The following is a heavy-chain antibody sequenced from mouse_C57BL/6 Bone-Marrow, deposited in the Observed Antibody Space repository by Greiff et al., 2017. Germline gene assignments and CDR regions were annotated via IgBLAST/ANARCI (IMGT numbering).Heavy chain of an antibody. CDR2: IYPRDGST. CDR3: ARRDYYGSREYFDY. D-gene: IGHD1-1*01. CDR1: GYTFTSYD. V-gene: IGHV1-85*01. J-gene: IGHJ2*01. Sequence: QVQLQQSGPELVKPGASVKLSCKASGYTFTSYDINWVKQRPGQGLEWIGWIYPRDGSTKYNEKFKGKATLTVDTSSSTAYMERHSLTSEDSAVYFGARRDYYGSREYFDYWGQGTTLTVSS.